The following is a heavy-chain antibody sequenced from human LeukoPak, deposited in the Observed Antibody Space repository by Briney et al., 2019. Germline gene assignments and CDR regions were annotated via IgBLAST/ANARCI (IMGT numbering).Heavy chain of an antibody. D-gene: IGHD3-9*01. V-gene: IGHV4-39*07. Sequence: SETLSLTCTVSGGSISSSSYYWGWIRQPPGKGLEWIGSIYYSGSTYYNPSLKSRVTISVDTSKNQFSLKLSSVTAADTAVYYCARAPVLRYFDWLLNWFDPWGQGTLVTVSS. CDR2: IYYSGST. CDR1: GGSISSSSYY. CDR3: ARAPVLRYFDWLLNWFDP. J-gene: IGHJ5*02.